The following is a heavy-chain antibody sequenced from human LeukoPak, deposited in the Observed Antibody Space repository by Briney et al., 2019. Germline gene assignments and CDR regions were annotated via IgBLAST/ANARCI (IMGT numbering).Heavy chain of an antibody. CDR2: IYTSGST. J-gene: IGHJ4*02. CDR1: GGSISSGSYY. D-gene: IGHD2-2*02. V-gene: IGHV4-61*02. CDR3: ARQEIGNCSSSSCYSFDY. Sequence: SETLSLTCTVSGGSISSGSYYWSWIRQPAGKGLEWIGRIYTSGSTNYNPSLKSRVTISVDTSKNQFSLKLLSSVTAADTAVYYCARQEIGNCSSSSCYSFDYWGQGTLVTVSS.